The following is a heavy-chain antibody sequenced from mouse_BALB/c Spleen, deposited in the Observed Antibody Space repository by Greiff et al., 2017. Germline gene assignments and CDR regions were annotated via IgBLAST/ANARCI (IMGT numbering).Heavy chain of an antibody. CDR3: ARCLTGTWYFDY. Sequence: QVQLQQPGAELVKPGASVKLSCKASGYTFTSYWMHWVKQRPGQGLEWIGEIDPSDSYTNYNQKFKGKATLTVDNSSSTAYMQLSSLTSEDSAVYYCARCLTGTWYFDYWGQGTTLTVSS. V-gene: IGHV1-69*02. CDR1: GYTFTSYW. CDR2: IDPSDSYT. D-gene: IGHD4-1*01. J-gene: IGHJ2*01.